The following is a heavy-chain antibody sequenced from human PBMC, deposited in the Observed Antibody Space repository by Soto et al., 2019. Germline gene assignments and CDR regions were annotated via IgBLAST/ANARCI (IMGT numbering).Heavy chain of an antibody. Sequence: PGGSLRLSCAASGFTFSSYGMHWVRQAPGKGLEWVAVISYDGSNKYYADSVKGRFTISRDNSKNTLYLQMNSLRAEDTAVYYCAKDLCLRGLRFCYYYGMDAWGQGTTVTVSS. CDR1: GFTFSSYG. V-gene: IGHV3-30*18. J-gene: IGHJ6*02. CDR2: ISYDGSNK. CDR3: AKDLCLRGLRFCYYYGMDA. D-gene: IGHD5-12*01.